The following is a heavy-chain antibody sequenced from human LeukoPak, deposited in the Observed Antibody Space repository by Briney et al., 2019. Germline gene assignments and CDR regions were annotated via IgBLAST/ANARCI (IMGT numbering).Heavy chain of an antibody. D-gene: IGHD6-19*01. Sequence: GGSLRLSCAASGFIFSTYGMHWVRQAPGKGLEWVALIRYDGNNKYYADSVKGRFTISRDNSKNTLYLQMNSLRAEDTAVYYCAKDKGAHNNSGWYWGAFDIWGQGTMVTVSS. V-gene: IGHV3-30*02. CDR2: IRYDGNNK. J-gene: IGHJ3*02. CDR3: AKDKGAHNNSGWYWGAFDI. CDR1: GFIFSTYG.